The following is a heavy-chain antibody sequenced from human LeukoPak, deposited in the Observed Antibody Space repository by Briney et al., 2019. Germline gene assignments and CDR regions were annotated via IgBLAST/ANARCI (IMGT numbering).Heavy chain of an antibody. CDR2: IYTSGST. CDR3: AKVQSYCSSTSCPRTYWCFDL. V-gene: IGHV4-4*07. J-gene: IGHJ2*01. CDR1: GGSISSYY. D-gene: IGHD2-2*01. Sequence: SETLSLTCTVSGGSISSYYWSWIRQPAGKGLEWIGRIYTSGSTSYNPSLKSRVTMSVDTSENQFSLKLSSVTAADTAVYYCAKVQSYCSSTSCPRTYWCFDLWGPGTLVTVSS.